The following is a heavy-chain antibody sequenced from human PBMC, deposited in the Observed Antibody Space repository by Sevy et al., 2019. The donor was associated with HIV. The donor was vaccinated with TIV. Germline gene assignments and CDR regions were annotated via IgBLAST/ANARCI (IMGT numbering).Heavy chain of an antibody. Sequence: GGYLRLSCAASGFTFSKYSMSWVRQPPGKGLEWVSTLSFGCGEINYADSVKGRFTISRYNSKSSVYLQMNNLRPEDTAVYYCAREGCTKPHDYWGQGTLVIVSS. CDR2: LSFGCGEI. CDR3: AREGCTKPHDY. J-gene: IGHJ4*02. CDR1: GFTFSKYS. D-gene: IGHD2-8*01. V-gene: IGHV3-23*01.